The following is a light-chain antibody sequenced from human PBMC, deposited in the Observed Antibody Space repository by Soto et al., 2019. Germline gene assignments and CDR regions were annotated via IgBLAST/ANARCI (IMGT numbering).Light chain of an antibody. CDR1: QGIGDT. J-gene: IGKJ4*01. Sequence: DIVMTQSPATLSVAPGERVTFSCRASQGIGDTLAWYQHKPGQTPRLLIYDTSTRATGVPTRFSGSRSGAEFTLTINSLQSEDCAIYYCQQYHTWPITFGGGTKVDIK. CDR3: QQYHTWPIT. V-gene: IGKV3-15*01. CDR2: DTS.